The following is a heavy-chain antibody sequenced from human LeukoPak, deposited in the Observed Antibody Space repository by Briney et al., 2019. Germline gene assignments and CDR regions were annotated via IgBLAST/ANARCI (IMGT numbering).Heavy chain of an antibody. CDR3: AREAWELGGAFDI. J-gene: IGHJ3*02. Sequence: PGGSLRLSCAASGFTFSSYGMHWVRQAPGKGLEWVAVISYDGSNKYYADSVKGRFTISRDNSKNTLYLQMNSLRAEDTAVYYCAREAWELGGAFDIWGQGTMVTVSS. CDR1: GFTFSSYG. CDR2: ISYDGSNK. D-gene: IGHD1-26*01. V-gene: IGHV3-30*03.